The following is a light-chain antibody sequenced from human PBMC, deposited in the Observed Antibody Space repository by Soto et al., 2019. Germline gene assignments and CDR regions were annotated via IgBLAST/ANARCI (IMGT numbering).Light chain of an antibody. CDR2: GAS. CDR3: QQYGSSPLT. V-gene: IGKV3-20*01. J-gene: IGKJ4*01. CDR1: QTVNNNY. Sequence: ELVLTQSPGTLSLSPGGRATLSCRASQTVNNNYLAWYQQIPGQAPRLLISGASGRATGTPDRFSGSASGTDFTLTISRLEPEDFAVYYCQQYGSSPLTFGGGTKVDIK.